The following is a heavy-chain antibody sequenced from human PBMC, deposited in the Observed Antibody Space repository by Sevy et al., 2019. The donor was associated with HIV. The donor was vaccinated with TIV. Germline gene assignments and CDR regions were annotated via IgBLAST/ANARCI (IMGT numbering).Heavy chain of an antibody. CDR1: GFTFSTYN. CDR2: IWSSSSYI. Sequence: GGSLRLSCAASGFTFSTYNMNWVRQAPGKGLEWVSSIWSSSSYIYYADSVKGRFTISRDNAKNSLYLQMNSLKVEDTALYYCARDGTYGSFIDCWGQGTLVTVSS. J-gene: IGHJ4*02. CDR3: ARDGTYGSFIDC. D-gene: IGHD3-10*01. V-gene: IGHV3-21*01.